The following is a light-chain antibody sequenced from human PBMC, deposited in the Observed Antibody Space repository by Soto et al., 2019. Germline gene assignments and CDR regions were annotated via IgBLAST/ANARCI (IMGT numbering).Light chain of an antibody. Sequence: DIQMTQSPSSVSASVGDTVTITCRASQDISHCLAWHQQKPGEAPNLLIYSATTLHAGVPARFSGSGSGTDFTLTISSLQPEDFATYYCQQGHTFPLTFVGGTKVEIK. CDR1: QDISHC. CDR3: QQGHTFPLT. CDR2: SAT. J-gene: IGKJ4*01. V-gene: IGKV1-12*01.